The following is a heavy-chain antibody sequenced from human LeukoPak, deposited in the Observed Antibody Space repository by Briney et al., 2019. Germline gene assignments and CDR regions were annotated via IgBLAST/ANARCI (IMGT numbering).Heavy chain of an antibody. D-gene: IGHD3-22*01. CDR1: GGSISSSSYY. CDR3: ARVDGYYDSSGYYYLGAFDY. J-gene: IGHJ4*02. Sequence: SETLSLTCIVSGGSISSSSYYWGWIRQPPGKGLEWIGSIYYSGSTYYNPSLKSRVTISVDTSKNQFSLKMSSVTAADTAVYYCARVDGYYDSSGYYYLGAFDYWGQGTLVTVSS. CDR2: IYYSGST. V-gene: IGHV4-39*07.